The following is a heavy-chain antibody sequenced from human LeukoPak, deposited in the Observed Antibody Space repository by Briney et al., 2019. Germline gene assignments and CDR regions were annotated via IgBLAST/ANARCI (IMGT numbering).Heavy chain of an antibody. Sequence: GGSLRLSCAASGFTLSSYWMSWVRQAPGKGLVWVANIKQDGSEKYSVDSVKGRFTISRDNAKNSLYLQMNSLRAEDTAVYYCARLIVVVPAAPNWFDPWGQGTLVTVSS. V-gene: IGHV3-7*01. J-gene: IGHJ5*02. CDR2: IKQDGSEK. CDR3: ARLIVVVPAAPNWFDP. CDR1: GFTLSSYW. D-gene: IGHD2-2*01.